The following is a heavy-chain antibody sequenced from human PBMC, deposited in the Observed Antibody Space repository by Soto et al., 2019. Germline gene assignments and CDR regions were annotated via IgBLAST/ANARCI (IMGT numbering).Heavy chain of an antibody. J-gene: IGHJ4*02. V-gene: IGHV3-33*01. CDR2: IWYDGSNT. CDR3: VRDLLGSGGHFDY. D-gene: IGHD7-27*01. Sequence: HPGGSLRLSCAASGFIFSSFGMHWVRQAPGQGLEWVAHIWYDGSNTYYADSVKGRFTISRDNSRNTVYLQMISLRAEDTAVYHCVRDLLGSGGHFDYWGQGTPVTVSS. CDR1: GFIFSSFG.